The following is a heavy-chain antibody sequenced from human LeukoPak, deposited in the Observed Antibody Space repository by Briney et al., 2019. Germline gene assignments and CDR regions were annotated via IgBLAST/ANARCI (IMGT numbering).Heavy chain of an antibody. CDR1: GGSFSGYY. Sequence: SETLSLTCAVYGGSFSGYYWSWIRQPPGKGLEWIGEINHSGSTNYNPSLKSRVTISVDTSKSQFSLKLSSVTAADTAVYYCARGDYSSSFISFDYWGQGTLVTVSS. J-gene: IGHJ4*02. D-gene: IGHD6-13*01. V-gene: IGHV4-34*01. CDR3: ARGDYSSSFISFDY. CDR2: INHSGST.